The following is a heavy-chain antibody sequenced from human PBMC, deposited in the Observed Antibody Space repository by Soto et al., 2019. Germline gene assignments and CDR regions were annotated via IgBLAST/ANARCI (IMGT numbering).Heavy chain of an antibody. Sequence: ASVKVSCKASGYTFTSYGISWVRQAPGQGLEWMGWISAYNGNTNYAQKLQGRVTMTTDTSTSTAYMELRSLRSDDTAVYYCARDCSGGSCYSFVDYWGQGTLVTVSS. CDR1: GYTFTSYG. CDR2: ISAYNGNT. CDR3: ARDCSGGSCYSFVDY. V-gene: IGHV1-18*01. D-gene: IGHD2-15*01. J-gene: IGHJ4*02.